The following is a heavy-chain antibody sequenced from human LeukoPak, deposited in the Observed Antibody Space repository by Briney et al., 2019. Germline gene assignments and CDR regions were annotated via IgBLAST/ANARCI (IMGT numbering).Heavy chain of an antibody. J-gene: IGHJ4*02. CDR3: AKVDDYDFWSGYPDY. V-gene: IGHV3-23*01. Sequence: GGSLRLSCAASGFTFSGYAMSWVRQAPGKGLEWVSAISGSGGSTYYADSVKGRFTISRDNSKNTLYLQMNSLRAEDTAVYYCAKVDDYDFWSGYPDYWGQGTLVTVSS. CDR2: ISGSGGST. CDR1: GFTFSGYA. D-gene: IGHD3-3*01.